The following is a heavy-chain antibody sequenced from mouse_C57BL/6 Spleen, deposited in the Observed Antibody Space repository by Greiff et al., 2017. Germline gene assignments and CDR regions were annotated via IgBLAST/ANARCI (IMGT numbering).Heavy chain of an antibody. V-gene: IGHV5-4*01. J-gene: IGHJ2*01. D-gene: IGHD2-2*01. CDR3: ARDGDYGYGYFDY. CDR1: GFTFSSYA. CDR2: ISDGGSYT. Sequence: EVQLVESGGGLVKPGGSLKLSCAASGFTFSSYAMSWVRQTPEKRLEWVATISDGGSYTYYPDNVKGRFTISRDNAKNNLYLQMSHLKSEDTAMYYCARDGDYGYGYFDYWGQGTTLTVSS.